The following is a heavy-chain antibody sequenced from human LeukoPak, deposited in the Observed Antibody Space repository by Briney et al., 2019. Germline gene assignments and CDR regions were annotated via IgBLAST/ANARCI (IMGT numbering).Heavy chain of an antibody. CDR1: GGSIRSSSYY. J-gene: IGHJ4*02. CDR2: IYYSGST. D-gene: IGHD3-22*01. CDR3: ASLSSGYLYYFDY. Sequence: KTSETLSLTCTVSGGSIRSSSYYWGWIRQPPGKGLEWIGSIYYSGSTYYNPSLKSRVTISVDTSKNQFSLKLSSVTAADTAVYYCASLSSGYLYYFDYWGQGTLVTVSS. V-gene: IGHV4-39*01.